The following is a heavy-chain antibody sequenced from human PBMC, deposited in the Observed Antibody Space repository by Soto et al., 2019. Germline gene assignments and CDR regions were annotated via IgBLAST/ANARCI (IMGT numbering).Heavy chain of an antibody. CDR2: IIPILGIA. CDR3: AGPSAGFGGGYYYMDV. J-gene: IGHJ6*03. Sequence: QVQLVQSGAEVKKPGSSVKVSCKASGGTFSSYTISWVRQAPGQGLEWMGRIIPILGIANYAQKFQGRVTITADKSTSTAYRELSSLRSEDTAVYYCAGPSAGFGGGYYYMDVWGKGTTVTVSS. D-gene: IGHD3-10*01. V-gene: IGHV1-69*02. CDR1: GGTFSSYT.